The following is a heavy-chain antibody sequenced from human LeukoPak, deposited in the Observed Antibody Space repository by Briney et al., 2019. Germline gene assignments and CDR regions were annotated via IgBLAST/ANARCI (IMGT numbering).Heavy chain of an antibody. CDR2: ISAYNGNT. V-gene: IGHV1-18*01. D-gene: IGHD2-2*01. J-gene: IGHJ4*02. Sequence: GASVKVSCKASGYTVTSYGISWVRQAPGQGLEWMGWISAYNGNTNYAQKLQGRVTMTTDTSTSTAYMELRSLRSDDTAVYYCAREISNYCSSTSCYYGNFDYWGQGTLVTVSS. CDR1: GYTVTSYG. CDR3: AREISNYCSSTSCYYGNFDY.